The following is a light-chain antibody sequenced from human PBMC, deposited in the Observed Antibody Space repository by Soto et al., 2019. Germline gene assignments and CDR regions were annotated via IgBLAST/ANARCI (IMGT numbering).Light chain of an antibody. CDR1: SSDVGGYNY. Sequence: QSALTQPPSASGSPGQSVTISCTGTSSDVGGYNYVSWYQQHPGKAPKLMIYAVSKRPSGVPDRFSGSKSGNTASLTISGLQAEDEADYYCCSYAGTYVVFGGGTKVTVL. V-gene: IGLV2-11*01. CDR3: CSYAGTYVV. J-gene: IGLJ2*01. CDR2: AVS.